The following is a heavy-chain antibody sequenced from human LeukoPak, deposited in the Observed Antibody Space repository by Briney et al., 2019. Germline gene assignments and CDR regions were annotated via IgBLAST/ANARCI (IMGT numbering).Heavy chain of an antibody. D-gene: IGHD3-22*01. CDR3: AKDSPDYYDSSGYASDY. V-gene: IGHV3-23*01. CDR1: GFTFSSYA. CDR2: ISGSGGST. J-gene: IGHJ4*02. Sequence: GGSLRLSCAASGFTFSSYAMSWVRQAPGKGLEWVSAISGSGGSTYYADSVKGRFTISRDNSKNTLYLQMNSLRAEDTAAYYCAKDSPDYYDSSGYASDYWGQGTLVTVSS.